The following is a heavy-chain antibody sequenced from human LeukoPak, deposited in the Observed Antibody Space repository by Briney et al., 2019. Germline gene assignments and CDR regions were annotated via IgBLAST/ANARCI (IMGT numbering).Heavy chain of an antibody. CDR2: IFYSGTT. J-gene: IGHJ4*02. D-gene: IGHD3-22*01. Sequence: SETLSLTCTVSGGSISSYYWSWIRQPPGKGLEWIGFIFYSGTTNYNPSLKSRVTISVDTSKNQFSLKLSSVTAADTAVYYCARGGWNKFDYWGQGTLGTVSS. CDR1: GGSISSYY. V-gene: IGHV4-59*01. CDR3: ARGGWNKFDY.